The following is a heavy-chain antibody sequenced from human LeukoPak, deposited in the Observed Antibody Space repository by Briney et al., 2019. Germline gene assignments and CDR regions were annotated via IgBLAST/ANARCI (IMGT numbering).Heavy chain of an antibody. CDR2: IYYSGTT. J-gene: IGHJ4*02. CDR3: ARDGGSGGRLFDS. D-gene: IGHD2-15*01. Sequence: PSETLSLTCTVSDVSFSTYYWSWIRQPPGKGLEWIGYIYYSGTTNYNPSLKRRVTISVDTSKNQFSLRLSSVTAADTAVYYCARDGGSGGRLFDSWGQGTLVTVSS. V-gene: IGHV4-59*01. CDR1: DVSFSTYY.